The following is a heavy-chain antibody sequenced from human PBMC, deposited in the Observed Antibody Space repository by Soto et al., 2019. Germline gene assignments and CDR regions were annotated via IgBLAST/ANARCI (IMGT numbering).Heavy chain of an antibody. V-gene: IGHV4-34*01. J-gene: IGHJ5*02. CDR3: ARGDYGQYDAYNWFDP. CDR2: VCPGGRT. D-gene: IGHD3-10*01. Sequence: QVQLVESGGGLDKRGGSLRLSCAASGFTFSDSYMSWIRQAPGKGLEWIGEVCPGGRTNYSPTLKREVRIAVEGSKNQFSLRLTSVTVADTAVYYCARGDYGQYDAYNWFDPWGQGNLVIVAS. CDR1: GFTFSDSY.